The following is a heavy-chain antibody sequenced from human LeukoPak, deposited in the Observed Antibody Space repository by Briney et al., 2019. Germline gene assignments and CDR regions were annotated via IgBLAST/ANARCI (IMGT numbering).Heavy chain of an antibody. D-gene: IGHD3-9*01. Sequence: SETLSLTCAVSGASLSGSQYYWGWIRQPPGRPLQWIATIFYTGSTLYNPSPSSRVSLSVDTSKKQISLRLTSVTAADSALYYCARPRGSLKTGYSPKNPLDVWGQGTMVTVSS. CDR2: IFYTGST. CDR1: GASLSGSQYY. CDR3: ARPRGSLKTGYSPKNPLDV. V-gene: IGHV4-39*01. J-gene: IGHJ3*01.